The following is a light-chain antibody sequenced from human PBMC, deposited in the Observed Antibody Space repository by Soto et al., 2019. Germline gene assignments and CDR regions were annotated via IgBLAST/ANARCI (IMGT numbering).Light chain of an antibody. V-gene: IGLV2-14*01. J-gene: IGLJ1*01. Sequence: QSVLTQPASVSGSPGQSITISCTGTSSNVGDYNYVSWYQQNPGKAPKLMIYDVSNRPSGVSNRFSGSKSGNTASLTISGLQAEDEADYYCSSYTSSGTLVFGTGTKVTVL. CDR3: SSYTSSGTLV. CDR2: DVS. CDR1: SSNVGDYNY.